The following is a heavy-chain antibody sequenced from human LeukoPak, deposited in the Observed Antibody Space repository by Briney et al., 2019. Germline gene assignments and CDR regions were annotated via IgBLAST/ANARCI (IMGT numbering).Heavy chain of an antibody. D-gene: IGHD3-22*01. CDR3: ATVHGLF. CDR1: GCTLTQLS. Sequence: ASVTVSCQVSGCTLTQLSMHSVRQAPGKRREWMGGFDPEDGETIYAQKFQGRVTMTEDTSTDTAYMELSSLRSEDTAVYYCATVHGLFWGQGTLVTVSS. CDR2: FDPEDGET. J-gene: IGHJ4*02. V-gene: IGHV1-24*01.